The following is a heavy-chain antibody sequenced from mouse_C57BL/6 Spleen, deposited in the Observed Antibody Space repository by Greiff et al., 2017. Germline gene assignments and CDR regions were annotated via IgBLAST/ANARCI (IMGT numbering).Heavy chain of an antibody. CDR2: IDPETGGT. CDR3: TRNYGSSFPWFAY. J-gene: IGHJ3*01. V-gene: IGHV1-15*01. CDR1: GYTFTDYE. Sequence: QVQLKQSGAELVRPGASVTLSCRASGYTFTDYEMHWVKQTPVHGLEWIGAIDPETGGTAYNQKFKGKAILTADKSSSTAYMELRSLTSEDSAVYYCTRNYGSSFPWFAYWGQGTLVTVSA. D-gene: IGHD1-1*01.